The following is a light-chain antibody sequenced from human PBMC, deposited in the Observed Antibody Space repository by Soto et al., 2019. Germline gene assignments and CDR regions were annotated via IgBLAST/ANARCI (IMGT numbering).Light chain of an antibody. V-gene: IGLV2-14*01. Sequence: QSALTQPASVSGSPGQSITISCTGTSSDVGGYDFVSWYQQHPGKVPKLLIYEVNNRPSGVSNRFSGSKSGNTAPLTISGLQAEDEADYYCSSYTTSSTKLFGGGTKVTVL. CDR3: SSYTTSSTKL. CDR1: SSDVGGYDF. CDR2: EVN. J-gene: IGLJ3*02.